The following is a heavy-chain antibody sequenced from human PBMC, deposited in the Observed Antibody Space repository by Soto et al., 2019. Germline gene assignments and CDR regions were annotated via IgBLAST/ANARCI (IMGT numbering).Heavy chain of an antibody. V-gene: IGHV4-59*08. J-gene: IGHJ5*02. CDR1: GGSISSYY. CDR3: ARRSDYYYDSSGYHT. CDR2: IYYSGST. Sequence: SETLSLTCTVSGGSISSYYWSWIRQPPGKGLEWIGYIYYSGSTNYNPSLKSRVTISVDTSKNQFSLKLSSVTAADTAVYYCARRSDYYYDSSGYHTWGQGTLVTVSS. D-gene: IGHD3-22*01.